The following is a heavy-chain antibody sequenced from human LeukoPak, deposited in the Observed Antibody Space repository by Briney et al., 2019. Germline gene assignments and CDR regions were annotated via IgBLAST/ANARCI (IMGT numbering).Heavy chain of an antibody. D-gene: IGHD3-3*01. Sequence: SETLSLTCAVYGGSFSGYYWSWIRQPPGKGLEWIGYIYYSGSTNYNPSLKSRVTISVDTSKNQFSLKLSSVTAADTAVYYCARGAWGVVMTHDYWGQGTLVTVSS. J-gene: IGHJ4*02. CDR2: IYYSGST. V-gene: IGHV4-59*01. CDR3: ARGAWGVVMTHDY. CDR1: GGSFSGYY.